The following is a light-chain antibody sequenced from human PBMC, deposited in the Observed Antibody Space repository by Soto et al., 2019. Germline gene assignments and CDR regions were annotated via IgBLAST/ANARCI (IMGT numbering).Light chain of an antibody. V-gene: IGKV3D-15*01. CDR3: QQYNSYSWT. CDR1: QYVGSR. J-gene: IGKJ1*01. CDR2: GAS. Sequence: EIVLKQSPATVSSSSGETAILSCRASQYVGSRLAWYQHKPGQAPRLLIYGASSRATGIPDRFSGSGSGTEFTLTISSLQPDDFATYYCQQYNSYSWTFSQGTKVDIK.